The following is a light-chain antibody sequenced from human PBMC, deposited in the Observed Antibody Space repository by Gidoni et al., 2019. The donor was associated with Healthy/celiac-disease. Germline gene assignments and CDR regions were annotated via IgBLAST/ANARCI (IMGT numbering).Light chain of an antibody. CDR3: NSRDSSGNHWV. J-gene: IGLJ3*02. Sequence: SSELTQDPAVSVALGQTVRITCQGDRLRSYYASWYQQKPGQAPVLVIYGKNNRPSGIPHRFSGSSSGNTASLTITGAQAEDEADYYCNSRDSSGNHWVFGGGTKLTVL. CDR2: GKN. CDR1: RLRSYY. V-gene: IGLV3-19*01.